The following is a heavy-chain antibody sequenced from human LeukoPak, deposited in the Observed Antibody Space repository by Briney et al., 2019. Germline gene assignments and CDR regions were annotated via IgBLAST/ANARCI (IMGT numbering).Heavy chain of an antibody. CDR2: IYSGGDT. V-gene: IGHV3-66*01. CDR3: VRDVVPYSSNWYYFDY. J-gene: IGHJ4*02. CDR1: GITVSSSY. Sequence: GGSLRLSCAASGITVSSSYMSWVRQAPGKGLEWASIIYSGGDTYYADSVRGRFTISRDNSKNALYLQMHSLRAEDSAVYYCVRDVVPYSSNWYYFDYWGQGTLVTVSS. D-gene: IGHD6-13*01.